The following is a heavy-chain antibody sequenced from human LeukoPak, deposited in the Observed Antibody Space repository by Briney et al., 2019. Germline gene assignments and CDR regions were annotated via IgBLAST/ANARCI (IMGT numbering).Heavy chain of an antibody. D-gene: IGHD6-19*01. V-gene: IGHV1-8*01. CDR3: ARRVADHFDY. J-gene: IGHJ4*02. Sequence: ASVKVSCKASGYTFTNYNIHWVRQASGHGLEWMGGMNPNSGNTDSTQKFQGKLSMTRDTSVSTAYMELTSLRSDDTAVYYCARRVADHFDYWGQGTLVTVSP. CDR1: GYTFTNYN. CDR2: MNPNSGNT.